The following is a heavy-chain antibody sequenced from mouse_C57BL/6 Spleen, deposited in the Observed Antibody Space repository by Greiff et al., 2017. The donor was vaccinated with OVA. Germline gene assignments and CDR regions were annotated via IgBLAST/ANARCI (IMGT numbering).Heavy chain of an antibody. CDR3: ARTPGLLRRAMDY. CDR1: GYTFTSYW. CDR2: IYPGSGST. D-gene: IGHD1-1*01. Sequence: QVQLQQPGAELVKPGASVKMSCKASGYTFTSYWITWVKQRPGQGLEWIGDIYPGSGSTNYNEKFKSKATLTVDTSSSTAYMQLSSLTSEDSSVYYCARTPGLLRRAMDYWGQGTSVTVSS. J-gene: IGHJ4*01. V-gene: IGHV1-55*01.